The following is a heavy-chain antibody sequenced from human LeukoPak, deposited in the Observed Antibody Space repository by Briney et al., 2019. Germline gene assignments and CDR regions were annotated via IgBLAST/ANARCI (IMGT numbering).Heavy chain of an antibody. CDR2: VDPEDGET. V-gene: IGHV1-69-2*01. CDR1: GYTFTDYY. D-gene: IGHD1-1*01. CDR3: ATGRTGTFDY. J-gene: IGHJ4*02. Sequence: GASVKVSCKASGYTFTDYYMHWVQQAPGKGLEWMGRVDPEDGETIYAEKSQGRVTITADTSTDTAYMELSSLRSEDTAVYYCATGRTGTFDYWGQGTLVTVSS.